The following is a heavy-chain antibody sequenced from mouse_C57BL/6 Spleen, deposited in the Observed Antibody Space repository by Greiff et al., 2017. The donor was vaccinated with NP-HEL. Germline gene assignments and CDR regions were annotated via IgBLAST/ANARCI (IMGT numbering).Heavy chain of an antibody. CDR3: ARGGYYYGSPFYAMDY. J-gene: IGHJ4*01. V-gene: IGHV1-22*01. CDR2: IYPNNGGT. Sequence: VQLQQSGPELVKPGASVKMSCKASGYTFTDYNMHWVKQSHGKSLEWVGYIYPNNGGTSYNQKFKGKATLTVNKSSSTAYMELRSLTSEDSAVYYCARGGYYYGSPFYAMDYWGQGTSVTVAS. CDR1: GYTFTDYN. D-gene: IGHD1-1*01.